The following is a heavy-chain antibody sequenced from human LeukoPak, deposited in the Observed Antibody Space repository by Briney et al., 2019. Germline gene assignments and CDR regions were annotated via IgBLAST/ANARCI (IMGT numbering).Heavy chain of an antibody. CDR1: GFTFPSYE. D-gene: IGHD3-22*01. Sequence: PGGSLRLSCAASGFTFPSYEMNWVRQAPGKGLEWVSYISSSVSTIYYADSVKGRFTISRDNAKNSLYLQMNSLRAEDTAVYYCARVLNKRNYDSSTYYGYWGQGTLVTVSS. CDR2: ISSSVSTI. CDR3: ARVLNKRNYDSSTYYGY. J-gene: IGHJ4*02. V-gene: IGHV3-48*03.